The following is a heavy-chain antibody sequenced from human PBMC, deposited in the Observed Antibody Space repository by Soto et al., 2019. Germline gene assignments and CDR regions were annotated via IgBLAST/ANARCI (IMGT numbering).Heavy chain of an antibody. D-gene: IGHD2-8*01. V-gene: IGHV6-1*01. CDR1: GDSVSSDSAT. Sequence: SQTLSLTCAISGDSVSSDSATWNWIRQSPSRGLEWLGRKYYRSKWYYDYALSVKSRITINPDTSNNQLSLQLNSVTPDDTAVYYCARARGVRHDAYDIWAQGTMVTVSS. J-gene: IGHJ3*02. CDR2: KYYRSKWYY. CDR3: ARARGVRHDAYDI.